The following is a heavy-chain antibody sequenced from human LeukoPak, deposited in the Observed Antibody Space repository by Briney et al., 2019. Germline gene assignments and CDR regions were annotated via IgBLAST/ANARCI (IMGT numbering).Heavy chain of an antibody. Sequence: GGSLRLSCAASGFTLSSYWMHWVRHAPGKGLVWVSRITSDGSSSSYADCVKGRFTIARDNAKNTLYLQMNSRRAEDRAVYYCARGRVTMVRGDYYYYMDVCGKGATGTVSS. CDR2: ITSDGSSS. CDR3: ARGRVTMVRGDYYYYMDV. D-gene: IGHD3-10*01. CDR1: GFTLSSYW. J-gene: IGHJ6*03. V-gene: IGHV3-74*01.